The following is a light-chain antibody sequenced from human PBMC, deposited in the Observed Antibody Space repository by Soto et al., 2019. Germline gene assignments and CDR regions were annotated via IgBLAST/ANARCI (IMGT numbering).Light chain of an antibody. Sequence: EIVMTQSPATLSVSPGERATLSCMASQSVSSNLAWSQQKPGQAPRPLIYGASTRATGIPARFSGSGSGTEFTLTISSLQSEDFAVYYCQQYNNWPPITFGQGTRLEIK. CDR2: GAS. V-gene: IGKV3-15*01. CDR1: QSVSSN. J-gene: IGKJ5*01. CDR3: QQYNNWPPIT.